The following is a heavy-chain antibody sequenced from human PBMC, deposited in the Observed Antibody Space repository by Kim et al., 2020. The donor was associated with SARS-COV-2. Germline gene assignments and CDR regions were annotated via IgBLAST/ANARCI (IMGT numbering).Heavy chain of an antibody. CDR2: IYPGDSHT. CDR1: GYSFTRYW. D-gene: IGHD6-13*01. J-gene: IGHJ4*02. CDR3: ASLGYSSSWYAFYY. V-gene: IGHV5-51*01. Sequence: GESLKISCKGSGYSFTRYWIGWVRQMPGKGLEWMGIIYPGDSHTRNSPSFQGQVTISADKSISTADLQWSSLKASDTAMYYCASLGYSSSWYAFYYWGQGTLVTVSS.